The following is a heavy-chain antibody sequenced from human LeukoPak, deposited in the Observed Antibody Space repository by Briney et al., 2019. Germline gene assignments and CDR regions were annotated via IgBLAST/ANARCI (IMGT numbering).Heavy chain of an antibody. CDR2: ISSSSNYI. V-gene: IGHV3-21*01. J-gene: IGHJ3*02. CDR1: GFTFSSYS. CDR3: ARAGVNYDSSGYFPDDAFDI. Sequence: GSLRLSCAASGFTFSSYSMKWVRQAPGKGLECVSSISSSSNYIYYADSVKGRFTISRDNAKNSLYLQMHSLRAEDTSVYYCARAGVNYDSSGYFPDDAFDIWGQGTMVTVSS. D-gene: IGHD3-22*01.